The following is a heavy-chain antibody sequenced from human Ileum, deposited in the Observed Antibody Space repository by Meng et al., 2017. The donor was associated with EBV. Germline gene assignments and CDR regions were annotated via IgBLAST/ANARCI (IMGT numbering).Heavy chain of an antibody. CDR1: GGFFSGYY. J-gene: IGHJ5*02. CDR2: INHSGST. CDR3: AREARSSGYHPGIGP. V-gene: IGHV4-34*02. Sequence: QGQLQQWGAGLLKPPETLSLTCAVYGGFFSGYYWSWIRQSPGKGLEWIGEINHSGSTNYNPSLKSRVTISVDTSKNQFSLKLTSVTAADTAVYYCAREARSSGYHPGIGPWGQGTLVTVSS. D-gene: IGHD3-22*01.